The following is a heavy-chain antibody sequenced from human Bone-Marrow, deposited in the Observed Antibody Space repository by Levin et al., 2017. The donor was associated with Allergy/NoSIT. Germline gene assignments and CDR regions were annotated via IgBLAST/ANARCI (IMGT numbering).Heavy chain of an antibody. J-gene: IGHJ5*02. CDR3: ARTRLRPYNWFDP. V-gene: IGHV3-21*01. CDR1: GFTFSSYS. Sequence: GESLKISCAASGFTFSSYSMNWVRQAPGKGLEWVSCISGSGSNIYYGDSVKGRFTISRDNAKNSLYLQMNSLRAEDTAVYYCARTRLRPYNWFDPWGQGTLVTVSS. CDR2: ISGSGSNI. D-gene: IGHD5-12*01.